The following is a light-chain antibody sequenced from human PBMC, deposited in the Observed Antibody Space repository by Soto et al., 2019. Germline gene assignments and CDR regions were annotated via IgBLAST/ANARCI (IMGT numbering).Light chain of an antibody. V-gene: IGLV2-14*03. CDR2: DVS. Sequence: QSALTQPASVSGSPGQSITIPCTGTSSDVGAYDYVSWYQQHPGTAPKLIIYDVSHRPSGVSDRFSGSKSGNTASLTISGLQAEDEANYYCTSYSGITTLGVFGTGTKVTVL. CDR3: TSYSGITTLGV. J-gene: IGLJ1*01. CDR1: SSDVGAYDY.